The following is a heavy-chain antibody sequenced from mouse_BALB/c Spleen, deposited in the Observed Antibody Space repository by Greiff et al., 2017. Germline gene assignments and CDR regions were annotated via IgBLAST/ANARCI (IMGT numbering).Heavy chain of an antibody. CDR1: GFSLTSYG. Sequence: QVQLQQSGPSLVQPSQSLSITCTVSGFSLTSYGVHWVRQSPGKGLEWLGVIWRGGSTDYNAAFMSRLSITKDNSKSQVFFKMNSLQADDTAIYYCAKIPYYGSSPPYAMDYWGQGTSVTVSS. J-gene: IGHJ4*01. CDR2: IWRGGST. V-gene: IGHV2-5-1*01. CDR3: AKIPYYGSSPPYAMDY. D-gene: IGHD1-1*01.